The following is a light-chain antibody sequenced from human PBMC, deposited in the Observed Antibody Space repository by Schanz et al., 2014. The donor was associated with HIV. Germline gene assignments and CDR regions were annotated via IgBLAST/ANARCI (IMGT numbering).Light chain of an antibody. J-gene: IGKJ1*01. CDR1: QSIITW. CDR2: KAS. CDR3: QQYKADPWT. V-gene: IGKV1-5*03. Sequence: DIQMTQPPSTLSTSVGDRVTITCRASQSIITWLAWFQQKPGKAPNLLIYKASILESGVPSRFSGSGSETEFTLTISGLQPDDYGTYYCQQYKADPWTFGQGTKVEI.